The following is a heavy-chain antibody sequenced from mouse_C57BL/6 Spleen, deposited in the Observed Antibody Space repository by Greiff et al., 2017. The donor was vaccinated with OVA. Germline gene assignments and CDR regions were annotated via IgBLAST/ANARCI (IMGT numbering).Heavy chain of an antibody. CDR2: INPSNGGT. V-gene: IGHV1-53*01. CDR3: ARSRDSNFLFDY. Sequence: QVQLQQPGTELVKPGASVKLSCKASGYTFTSYWMHWVKQRPGQGLEWIGNINPSNGGTNYNEKFKSKATLTVDKSSSTAYMQLSSLTSEDSAVDDCARSRDSNFLFDYWGQGTTLTVSS. J-gene: IGHJ2*01. D-gene: IGHD2-5*01. CDR1: GYTFTSYW.